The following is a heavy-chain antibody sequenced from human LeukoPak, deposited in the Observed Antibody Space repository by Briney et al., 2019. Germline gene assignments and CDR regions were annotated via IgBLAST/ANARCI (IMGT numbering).Heavy chain of an antibody. Sequence: ASVKVSCRASGYTFTNYGISCVPEAPGQRLEWMGCISAYNGNTNSAQKLQGRVTMTTDTPTSTAYMELRSLRSDDTAVYYCARGYGSGKFEYWGQGTLVTVSS. D-gene: IGHD3-3*01. J-gene: IGHJ4*02. CDR1: GYTFTNYG. CDR3: ARGYGSGKFEY. V-gene: IGHV1-18*01. CDR2: ISAYNGNT.